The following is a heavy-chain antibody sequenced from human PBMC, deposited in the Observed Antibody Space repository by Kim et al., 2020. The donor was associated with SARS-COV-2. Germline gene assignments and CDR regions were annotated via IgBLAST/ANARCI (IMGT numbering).Heavy chain of an antibody. V-gene: IGHV3-23*03. CDR2: IYSGGSST. CDR1: GFTFSSYA. J-gene: IGHJ4*02. Sequence: GGSLRLSCAASGFTFSSYAMSWVRQAPGKGLEWVSVIYSGGSSTYYADSVKGRFTISRDNSKNTLYLQMNSLRAEDTAVYYCAKGIAAAGTSFDYWGQGTLVTVSS. CDR3: AKGIAAAGTSFDY. D-gene: IGHD6-13*01.